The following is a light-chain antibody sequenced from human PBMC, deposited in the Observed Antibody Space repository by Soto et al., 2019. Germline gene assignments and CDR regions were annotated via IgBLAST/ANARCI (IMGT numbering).Light chain of an antibody. CDR3: DSYTSSSLYV. Sequence: QSALTQPASVSGSPGQSITISCTGTSSDVGGYNFVSWYQQHPGKAPKVMIYDVSNRPSGVSYRFSGSKSGNTASLTISGLQAEDEAHYYCDSYTSSSLYVFGTGTKLTVL. CDR1: SSDVGGYNF. J-gene: IGLJ1*01. V-gene: IGLV2-14*01. CDR2: DVS.